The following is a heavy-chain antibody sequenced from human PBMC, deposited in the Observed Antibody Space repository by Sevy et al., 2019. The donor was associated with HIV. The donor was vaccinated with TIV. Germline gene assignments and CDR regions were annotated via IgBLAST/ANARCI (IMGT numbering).Heavy chain of an antibody. CDR2: IKSKADGETT. D-gene: IGHD2-15*01. V-gene: IGHV3-15*01. CDR1: GFNFINAW. J-gene: IGHJ4*02. CDR3: TTVPPLH. Sequence: GGSLRLSCATSGFNFINAWMGWVRQAPGRGLELVGRIKSKADGETTDYPAPLKGRFTISRDDSKNTLYLNMKSLKTEDTAVYYCTTVPPLHWDQGSLVTVSS.